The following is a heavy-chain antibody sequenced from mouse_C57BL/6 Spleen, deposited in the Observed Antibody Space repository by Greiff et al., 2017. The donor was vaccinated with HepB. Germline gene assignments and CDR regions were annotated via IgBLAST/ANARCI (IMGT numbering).Heavy chain of an antibody. CDR1: GYTFTDYY. CDR2: INPNNGGT. V-gene: IGHV1-26*01. D-gene: IGHD1-1*01. CDR3: ARYYGSSRYYAMDY. J-gene: IGHJ4*01. Sequence: EVQLQQSGPELVKPGASVKISCKASGYTFTDYYMNWVKQSHGKSLEWIGDINPNNGGTSYNQKFKGKATLTVDKSSSTAYMERRSLTSEDSAVYYCARYYGSSRYYAMDYWGQGTSVTVSS.